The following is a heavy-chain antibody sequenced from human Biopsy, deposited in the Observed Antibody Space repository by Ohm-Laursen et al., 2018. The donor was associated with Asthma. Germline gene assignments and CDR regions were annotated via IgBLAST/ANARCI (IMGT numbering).Heavy chain of an antibody. J-gene: IGHJ4*02. CDR3: ARNVMEWYLPAFDF. V-gene: IGHV3-30-3*01. D-gene: IGHD3-3*01. CDR2: GGSYYDGGLK. CDR1: GFTFRSYA. Sequence: SLRLSCAATGFTFRSYAMHWVRQAPGKGLEWVAVGGSYYDGGLKYYADSVNGRFTVSRDDSKNTLYLQMNSLRPDDTAVYYCARNVMEWYLPAFDFWGQGTLVTVSS.